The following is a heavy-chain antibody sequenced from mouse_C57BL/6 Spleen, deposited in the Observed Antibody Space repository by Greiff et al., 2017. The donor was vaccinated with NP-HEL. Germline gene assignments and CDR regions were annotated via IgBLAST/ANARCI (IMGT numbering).Heavy chain of an antibody. J-gene: IGHJ3*01. V-gene: IGHV2-6*01. CDR3: ARYSNGFAD. CDR1: GFSLTSYG. Sequence: VQGVESGPGLVAPSQSLSITCTVSGFSLTSYGVDWVRQSPGKGLEWLGVIWGVGSTNYNSALKSRLSISKDNSKSQVFLKMNSLQTDDTAMYYCARYSNGFADWGKGTLVTVSA. D-gene: IGHD2-5*01. CDR2: IWGVGST.